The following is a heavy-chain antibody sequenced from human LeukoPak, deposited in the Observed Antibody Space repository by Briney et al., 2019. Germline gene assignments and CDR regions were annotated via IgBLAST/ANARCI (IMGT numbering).Heavy chain of an antibody. J-gene: IGHJ5*02. Sequence: PSETLSLTCAVYGGSFSGYYWSWIRQPPGKGLEWIGEINHSGSTNYNPSLKSRVTISVDTSKNQFSLKLGSVTAADTAVYYCARSTLGWFDPWGQGTLVTVSS. CDR1: GGSFSGYY. D-gene: IGHD3-16*01. CDR2: INHSGST. CDR3: ARSTLGWFDP. V-gene: IGHV4-34*01.